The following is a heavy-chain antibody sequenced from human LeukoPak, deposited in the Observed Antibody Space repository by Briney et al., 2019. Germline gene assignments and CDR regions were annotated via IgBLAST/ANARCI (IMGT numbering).Heavy chain of an antibody. Sequence: ASVKVSCKASGYTFNSHGISWVRQAPGQGLEWMGWISGYNGDTNYAQKYQGRVTLTTDRTTSTAYLDLRSLRSDDTAVYYCARGLTTQGSTSYWGQGTLVTVSS. CDR2: ISGYNGDT. D-gene: IGHD4-11*01. J-gene: IGHJ4*02. V-gene: IGHV1-18*04. CDR3: ARGLTTQGSTSY. CDR1: GYTFNSHG.